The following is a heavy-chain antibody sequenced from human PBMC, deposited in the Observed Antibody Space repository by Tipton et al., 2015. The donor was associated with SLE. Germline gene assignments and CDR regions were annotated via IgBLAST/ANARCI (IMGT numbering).Heavy chain of an antibody. D-gene: IGHD2-21*01. J-gene: IGHJ3*02. Sequence: TLSLTCAVYGGSFTTYYWTWIRQPPGKGLEWIGYIYHSGSTNYNPSLKSRVTMSVDTSKNQFFMRLSSATAADTAVYYCAREVITITDSDAFDIWGQGTMVTVSS. CDR2: IYHSGST. CDR3: AREVITITDSDAFDI. CDR1: GGSFTTYY. V-gene: IGHV4-34*09.